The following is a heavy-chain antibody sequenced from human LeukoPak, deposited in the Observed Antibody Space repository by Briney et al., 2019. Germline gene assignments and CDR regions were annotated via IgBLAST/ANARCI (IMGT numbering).Heavy chain of an antibody. Sequence: ASVKVSCKASGYTFTSYGISWVRQAPGQGLEWMGWISAYNGNTNYAQKLQGRVTKTTDTSTSTAYMELRSLRSDDTAVYYCARAPATYYYDSSVGNWFDPWGQGTLVTVSS. CDR3: ARAPATYYYDSSVGNWFDP. CDR2: ISAYNGNT. D-gene: IGHD3-22*01. V-gene: IGHV1-18*01. CDR1: GYTFTSYG. J-gene: IGHJ5*02.